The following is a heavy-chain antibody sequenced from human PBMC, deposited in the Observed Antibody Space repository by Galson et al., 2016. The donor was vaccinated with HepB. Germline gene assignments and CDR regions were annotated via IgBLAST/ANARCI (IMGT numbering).Heavy chain of an antibody. CDR1: GYTFTNYY. CDR2: INPSGTST. V-gene: IGHV1-46*01. D-gene: IGHD6-6*01. Sequence: SVKVSCKASGYTFTNYYIHWVRQAPGQGLEWVGDINPSGTSTSYAQKFQGRVTVSRDTSTSTVYMELSSLRSEDTAVYYCARDLYSSSSGQEGMDIWGQGTTGTVAS. J-gene: IGHJ6*02. CDR3: ARDLYSSSSGQEGMDI.